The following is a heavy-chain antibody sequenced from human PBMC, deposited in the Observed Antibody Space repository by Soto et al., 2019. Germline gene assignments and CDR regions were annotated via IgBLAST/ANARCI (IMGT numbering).Heavy chain of an antibody. CDR3: ARDRVTGYGTSCCSAFDY. Sequence: QVQLVESGGGVVQPGRSLRLSCAASGFTFSSYAMHWVRQAPGKGLEWVAVISYDGSNKYYADSVKGRFTISRDNSKNTLYLQMNSLRAEDTAVYYCARDRVTGYGTSCCSAFDYWGQGTLVTVSS. CDR2: ISYDGSNK. V-gene: IGHV3-30-3*01. D-gene: IGHD2-2*01. CDR1: GFTFSSYA. J-gene: IGHJ4*02.